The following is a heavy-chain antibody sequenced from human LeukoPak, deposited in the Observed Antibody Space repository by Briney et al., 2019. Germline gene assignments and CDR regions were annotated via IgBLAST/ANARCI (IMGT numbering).Heavy chain of an antibody. V-gene: IGHV1-2*06. D-gene: IGHD1-26*01. CDR3: ARGWEPNAFDI. CDR1: GYTFTGYY. J-gene: IGHJ3*02. CDR2: INPNSGGT. Sequence: ASVKVSCKASGYTFTGYYMHWVRQAPGQGLEWMGRINPNSGGTNYAQKFQGRVTITADESTSTAYMELSSLRSEDTAVYYCARGWEPNAFDIWGQGTMVTVSS.